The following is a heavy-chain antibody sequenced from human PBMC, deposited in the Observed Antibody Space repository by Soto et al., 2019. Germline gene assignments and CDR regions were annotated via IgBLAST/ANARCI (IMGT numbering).Heavy chain of an antibody. CDR3: ARERGGYGLFDS. D-gene: IGHD5-18*01. J-gene: IGHJ4*02. Sequence: LSLTCAVYGGSFSAYSWSWIRQPPGKGLEWIGYIYPSGMPFYNPSLRSRVTISIDRSNDQFSLNLKSVTAADTAVYYCARERGGYGLFDSWGQGTLVTVSS. CDR2: IYPSGMP. V-gene: IGHV4-30-2*01. CDR1: GGSFSAYS.